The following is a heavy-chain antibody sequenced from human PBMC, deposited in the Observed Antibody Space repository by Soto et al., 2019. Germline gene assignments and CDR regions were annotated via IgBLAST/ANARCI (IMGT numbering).Heavy chain of an antibody. CDR2: ISAYNGNT. CDR3: AGQPTAGSYYDLGSYYYYYAMDV. Sequence: ASVKVSCKASGYAFTCCAMQWVRQAPGQRLEWMGWISAYNGNTKYAQKLQGRVTMTTDTSTSTAYMELRSLRSDDTAVYYCAGQPTAGSYYDLGSYYYYYAMDVWGQGTTVTVSS. D-gene: IGHD3-10*01. CDR1: GYAFTCCA. J-gene: IGHJ6*02. V-gene: IGHV1-18*01.